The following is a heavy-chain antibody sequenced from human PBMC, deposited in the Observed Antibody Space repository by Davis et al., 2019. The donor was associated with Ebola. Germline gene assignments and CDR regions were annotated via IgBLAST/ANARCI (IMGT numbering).Heavy chain of an antibody. CDR1: GFTFDDYA. J-gene: IGHJ3*02. CDR2: ISYDGSNK. D-gene: IGHD2-2*01. CDR3: ARDFGDIVVVPAANDAFDI. V-gene: IGHV3-30-3*01. Sequence: GGSLRLSCAASGFTFDDYAMHWVRQAPGKGLEWVAVISYDGSNKYYADSVKGRFTISRDNSNNLLYLQMNSLRAGDTAVYYCARDFGDIVVVPAANDAFDIWGQGTMVTVSS.